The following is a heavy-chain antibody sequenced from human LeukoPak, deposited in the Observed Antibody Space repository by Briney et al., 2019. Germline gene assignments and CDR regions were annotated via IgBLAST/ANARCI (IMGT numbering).Heavy chain of an antibody. CDR1: GGSITSSSYY. Sequence: SETVSLTCTVSGGSITSSSYYWGWIRQPPGKGLEWIGSMHYSGTTYYTPSLKSRVTISVEPSKNQFSLNLNSVTAADTAVYYCVRHLGMGRFDFWGQGTLVTVSS. CDR3: VRHLGMGRFDF. J-gene: IGHJ4*02. CDR2: MHYSGTT. V-gene: IGHV4-39*01. D-gene: IGHD7-27*01.